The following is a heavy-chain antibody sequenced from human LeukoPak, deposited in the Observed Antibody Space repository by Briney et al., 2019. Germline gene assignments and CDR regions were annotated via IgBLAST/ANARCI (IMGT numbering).Heavy chain of an antibody. J-gene: IGHJ5*02. CDR1: GDSISSSYY. CDR2: IYYTGTT. CDR3: ARALIRGVIRVDNWFDP. Sequence: SETLSLTCGVSGDSISSSYYWGWIRQPPGKGLELIGTIYYTGTTYYNPSLKSRVTMSVDTSKNQFSLNLTSVTAADTAVYYCARALIRGVIRVDNWFDPWGQGILVTVSS. D-gene: IGHD3-10*01. V-gene: IGHV4-38-2*01.